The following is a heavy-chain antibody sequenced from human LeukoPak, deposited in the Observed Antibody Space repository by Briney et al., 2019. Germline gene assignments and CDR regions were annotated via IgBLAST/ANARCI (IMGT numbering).Heavy chain of an antibody. D-gene: IGHD5-18*01. CDR1: GFTFSTYW. CDR2: IHSDGRST. Sequence: PGGSLRLSCAASGFTFSTYWMHWVRQAPGKGLGWVSRIHSDGRSTSYADSVNGRFTISRDNAKNTLYLQMNSLRAEDTAVYYCARDRPGNTAIDYWGQGTLVTVSS. V-gene: IGHV3-74*01. J-gene: IGHJ4*02. CDR3: ARDRPGNTAIDY.